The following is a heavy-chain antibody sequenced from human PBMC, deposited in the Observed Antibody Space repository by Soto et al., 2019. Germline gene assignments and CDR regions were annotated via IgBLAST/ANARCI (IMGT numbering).Heavy chain of an antibody. D-gene: IGHD3-9*01. CDR3: ARDPEKYSDINNWFDS. CDR2: INGSSSAI. CDR1: GFTFSTYW. Sequence: GGSLRLSCAASGFTFSTYWMHWVRQAPGKGLVWVSCINGSSSAINYADSVKGRFTISRDNAKNSLFLHMDSLRADDTAFYFCARDPEKYSDINNWFDSWGQGTLVTVSS. J-gene: IGHJ5*01. V-gene: IGHV3-48*01.